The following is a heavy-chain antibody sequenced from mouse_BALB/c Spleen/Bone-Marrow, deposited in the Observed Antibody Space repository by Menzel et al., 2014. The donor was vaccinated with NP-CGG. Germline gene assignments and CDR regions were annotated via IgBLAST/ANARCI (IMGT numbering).Heavy chain of an antibody. CDR2: ISSGSRTI. CDR1: GFTFSSFG. D-gene: IGHD4-1*01. V-gene: IGHV5-17*02. CDR3: TRGGNWEDFDY. Sequence: DVKLVESGGGLVQPGGSRKLSCAASGFTFSSFGMHWVRQAPEKGLEWVAYISSGSRTIYYADTVKGRFTISRDNPKNALFLQMTGLRSEDTAMYYCTRGGNWEDFDYWGQGTPLTVSS. J-gene: IGHJ2*01.